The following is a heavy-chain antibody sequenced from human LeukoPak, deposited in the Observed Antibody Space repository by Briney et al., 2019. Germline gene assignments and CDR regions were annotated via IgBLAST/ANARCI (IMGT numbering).Heavy chain of an antibody. CDR2: ISYDGSNK. D-gene: IGHD2-2*01. J-gene: IGHJ4*02. Sequence: GKSLRLSCAASGFTFSSYAMHWVRQAPGKGLEWVAVISYDGSNKYYADSVKGRFTISRDNSKNTLYLQMNSLRPEDTAVYYCARDKGFCSSTSCPYIGGSDYWGQGTLVTVSS. CDR3: ARDKGFCSSTSCPYIGGSDY. CDR1: GFTFSSYA. V-gene: IGHV3-30-3*01.